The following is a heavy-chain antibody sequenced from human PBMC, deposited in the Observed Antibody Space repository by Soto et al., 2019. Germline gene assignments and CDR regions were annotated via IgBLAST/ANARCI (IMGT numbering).Heavy chain of an antibody. CDR3: ARDTPQYDSSGYYFAFDI. CDR2: INPNSGGT. V-gene: IGHV1-2*04. Sequence: ASVKVSCKASGYTFTGYYMHWVRQAPGQGLEWMGWINPNSGGTNYAQKFQGWVTMTRDTSISTAYMELSRLRSDDTAVYYCARDTPQYDSSGYYFAFDIWGQGTMVTVSS. D-gene: IGHD3-22*01. CDR1: GYTFTGYY. J-gene: IGHJ3*02.